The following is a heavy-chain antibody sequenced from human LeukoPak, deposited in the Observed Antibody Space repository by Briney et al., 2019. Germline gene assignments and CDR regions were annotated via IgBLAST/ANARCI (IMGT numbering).Heavy chain of an antibody. CDR3: ARHRSVHPLDY. CDR2: IDPSDSYT. V-gene: IGHV5-10-1*01. Sequence: GESLKISCKGSGYRFTDYWISWVRQMPGKGLEWMGRIDPSDSYTNYSPSFQGHVTISADKSISTAYLQWSSLKASDTAMYYCARHRSVHPLDYWGQGTLVTVSS. D-gene: IGHD2-15*01. CDR1: GYRFTDYW. J-gene: IGHJ4*02.